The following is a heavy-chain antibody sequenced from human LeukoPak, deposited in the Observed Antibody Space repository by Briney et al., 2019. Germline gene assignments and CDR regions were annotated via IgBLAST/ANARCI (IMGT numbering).Heavy chain of an antibody. CDR3: ARGGSMVRGVL. J-gene: IGHJ4*02. CDR1: GFTVSSDL. CDR2: MNSGGET. Sequence: GGSLRLSCVVSGFTVSSDLMNWVRQAPGKGLEWVSAMNSGGETYYADSVRGRFIISRDKSRNTLYLQMNSLRVDDTAVYYCARGGSMVRGVLWGQGTLVTVSS. V-gene: IGHV3-53*01. D-gene: IGHD3-10*01.